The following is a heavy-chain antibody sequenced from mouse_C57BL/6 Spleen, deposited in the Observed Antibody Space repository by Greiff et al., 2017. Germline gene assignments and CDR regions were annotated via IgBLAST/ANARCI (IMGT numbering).Heavy chain of an antibody. CDR3: ARKGGYWYFDV. J-gene: IGHJ1*03. V-gene: IGHV1-22*01. CDR1: GYTFPDYN. CDR2: INPNNGGT. Sequence: EVQLQQPGPELVKPGASVKMSCKASGYTFPDYNMHWVKQSHGKSLEWIGYINPNNGGTSYNKKFKGKATLTVNKSSSTAYMELRSLTSEESAVYYFARKGGYWYFDVWGTGTTVTVSS.